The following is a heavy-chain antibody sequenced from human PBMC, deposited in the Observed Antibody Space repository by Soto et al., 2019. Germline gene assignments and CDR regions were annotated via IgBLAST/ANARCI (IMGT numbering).Heavy chain of an antibody. CDR2: IYHSGST. D-gene: IGHD4-17*01. V-gene: IGHV4-4*02. CDR1: SGSISSSNW. CDR3: ARSPDAAVTTGFDY. Sequence: SETLSLTCAVSSGSISSSNWWSWVRQPPGKGLEWIGEIYHSGSTNYNPSLKSRVTISVDKSKNQFSLKLSSVTAADTAVYYCARSPDAAVTTGFDYWGQGTLVTVSS. J-gene: IGHJ4*02.